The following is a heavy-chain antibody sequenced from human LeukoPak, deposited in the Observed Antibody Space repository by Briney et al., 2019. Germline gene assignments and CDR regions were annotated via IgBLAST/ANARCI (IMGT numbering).Heavy chain of an antibody. CDR3: ARRLGELLSSTIKNWFDP. J-gene: IGHJ5*02. V-gene: IGHV4-59*08. Sequence: PSETLSLTCIVSGGSISSYYWSWIRQPPGKGLEWIGYIYYSGSTDYNPSLKSRVTISVDTSKNQFSLKLSSVTAADTAVYYCARRLGELLSSTIKNWFDPWGQGTLVTVSS. D-gene: IGHD1-26*01. CDR2: IYYSGST. CDR1: GGSISSYY.